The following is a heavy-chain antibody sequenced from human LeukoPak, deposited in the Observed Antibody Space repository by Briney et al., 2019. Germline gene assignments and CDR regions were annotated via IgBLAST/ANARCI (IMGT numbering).Heavy chain of an antibody. Sequence: GGSLRLSCAASGFTRSDHDMDWVRQAPGKGLEWVGRITNKGRGFTTEYAASVNGRFTISRDESQNSLYLQMKSLKTDDTAVYYCGRAGYAHGLDVWGQGTTVTVSS. CDR3: GRAGYAHGLDV. CDR2: ITNKGRGFTT. V-gene: IGHV3-72*01. J-gene: IGHJ6*02. CDR1: GFTRSDHD. D-gene: IGHD5-12*01.